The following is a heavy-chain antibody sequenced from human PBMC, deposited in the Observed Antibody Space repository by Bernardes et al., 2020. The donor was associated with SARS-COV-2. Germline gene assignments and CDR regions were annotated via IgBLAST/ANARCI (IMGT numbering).Heavy chain of an antibody. V-gene: IGHV1-18*04. J-gene: IGHJ4*02. CDR1: GYTFMRYG. CDR2: INPFNGNK. Sequence: ASVKVSCKASGYTFMRYGISWLRQAPGQGLEWMAWINPFNGNKVYAQNLQGRITFTTDTSTSVAYMELRSLRSDDTAVYYCARDPNCSGGNCYFDYWGQGTLVTVSS. D-gene: IGHD2-15*01. CDR3: ARDPNCSGGNCYFDY.